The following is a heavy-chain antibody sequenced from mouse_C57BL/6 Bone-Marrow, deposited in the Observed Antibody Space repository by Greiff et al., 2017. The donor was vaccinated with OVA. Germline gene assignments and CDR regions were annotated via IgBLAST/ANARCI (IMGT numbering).Heavy chain of an antibody. CDR1: GYTFTSYW. D-gene: IGHD1-1*01. Sequence: QVQLQQPGAELVKPGASVKLSCKASGYTFTSYWMHWVKQRPGQGLEWIGMIHPTSGSTNYNEKFKSKATLTADKSSSTAYMQLSSLTSEDSAVYYCARRFTTVVVPYFDVWGTGTTVTVSS. J-gene: IGHJ1*03. CDR2: IHPTSGST. CDR3: ARRFTTVVVPYFDV. V-gene: IGHV1-64*01.